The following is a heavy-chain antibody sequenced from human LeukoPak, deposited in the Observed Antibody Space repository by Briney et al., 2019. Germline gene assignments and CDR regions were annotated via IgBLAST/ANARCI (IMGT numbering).Heavy chain of an antibody. V-gene: IGHV4-59*01. D-gene: IGHD2-2*01. CDR3: ARSVVPAATFDY. CDR2: IYYSGST. J-gene: IGHJ4*02. Sequence: SETLSLTCTVSGGSISSYYWSWIRQTPGKGLEWIGHIYYSGSTNYNPSLKSRVTISVDTSKNQFSLKLSSVSAADTAVYYCARSVVPAATFDYWGQGTLVTVSS. CDR1: GGSISSYY.